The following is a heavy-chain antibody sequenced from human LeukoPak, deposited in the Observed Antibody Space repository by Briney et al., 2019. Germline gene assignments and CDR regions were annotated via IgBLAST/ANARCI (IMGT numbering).Heavy chain of an antibody. J-gene: IGHJ4*02. CDR1: GYSFTTHW. CDR2: IYPDDSNT. CDR3: ARLRSSYTSHFDY. Sequence: GESLKISCKGSGYSFTTHWIGWVRQMPGKGLEWMGIIYPDDSNTRYSPSFQGQVTLSADKSINTAYLQWSSLKASDTALYYCARLRSSYTSHFDYWGQGTLVTVSS. V-gene: IGHV5-51*01. D-gene: IGHD3-16*02.